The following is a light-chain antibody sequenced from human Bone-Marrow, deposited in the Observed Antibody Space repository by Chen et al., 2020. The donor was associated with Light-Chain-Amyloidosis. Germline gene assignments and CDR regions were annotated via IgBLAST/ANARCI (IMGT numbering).Light chain of an antibody. J-gene: IGLJ2*01. CDR2: GDT. Sequence: SYELTQPPSVSVSPGQTARITCSGDDLPTKYAYWYQQKPGQAPVLVIQGDTEGPSGISERFSGSSSGTTATLTISGVQAEDEADYHWQSADSSGTYEVIFGGGTKLTVL. CDR1: DLPTKY. CDR3: QSADSSGTYEVI. V-gene: IGLV3-25*03.